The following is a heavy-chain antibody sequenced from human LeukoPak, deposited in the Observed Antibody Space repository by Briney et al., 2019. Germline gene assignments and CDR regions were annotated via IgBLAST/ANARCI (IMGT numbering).Heavy chain of an antibody. V-gene: IGHV1-69*13. CDR1: GGTFSSYA. CDR2: IIPIFGTA. CDR3: ARASRYDSSGYAFAFDI. Sequence: ASVKVSCKASGGTFSSYAISWVRQAPGQGLEWMGGIIPIFGTANYAQKFQGRVTITADESTSTAYMELSSLRSEDTAVYYCARASRYDSSGYAFAFDIWGQGTMVTVSS. D-gene: IGHD3-22*01. J-gene: IGHJ3*02.